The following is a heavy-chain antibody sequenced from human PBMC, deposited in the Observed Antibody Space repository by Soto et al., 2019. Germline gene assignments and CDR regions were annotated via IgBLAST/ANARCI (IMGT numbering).Heavy chain of an antibody. CDR3: ARERITPTDTGDFYHYGLDV. D-gene: IGHD6-13*01. CDR2: INPNSGDT. V-gene: IGHV1-2*02. CDR1: RYTFTDYY. J-gene: IGHJ6*02. Sequence: GASVKVSCKASRYTFTDYYVHWLRQAPGPGXEWVGWINPNSGDTKYAQKFQARVTLTRDTSITTAYMELTSLDSDDTAVYYCARERITPTDTGDFYHYGLDVWGQGTTVTVSS.